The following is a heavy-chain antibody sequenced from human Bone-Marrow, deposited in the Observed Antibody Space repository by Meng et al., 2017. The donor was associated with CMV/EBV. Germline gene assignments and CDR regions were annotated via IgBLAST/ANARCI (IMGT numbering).Heavy chain of an antibody. V-gene: IGHV3-21*01. CDR3: ARDGEEYQLLHYYYYYGMDV. D-gene: IGHD2-2*01. CDR1: GFTFSSYS. CDR2: ISSSSSYI. J-gene: IGHJ6*02. Sequence: GESLKISWAASGFTFSSYSMNWVRQAPGKGLEWVSSISSSSSYIYYADSVKGRFTISRDHAKNSLYLQMNSQRAEDTAVYYCARDGEEYQLLHYYYYYGMDVWGQGTTVTVSS.